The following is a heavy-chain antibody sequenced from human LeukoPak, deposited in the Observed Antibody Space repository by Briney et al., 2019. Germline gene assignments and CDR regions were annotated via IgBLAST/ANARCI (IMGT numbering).Heavy chain of an antibody. CDR3: ARNRVGVTDYYYYMDV. V-gene: IGHV3-11*04. Sequence: GGSLRLSCAASGFTFSDYFMSWIRQAPGKGLEWVSYISSSGSTIYYADSVKGRFTISRDNAKNSLYLQMNSLRAEDTAVYYCARNRVGVTDYYYYMDVWGKGTTVTVSS. CDR2: ISSSGSTI. CDR1: GFTFSDYF. J-gene: IGHJ6*03. D-gene: IGHD1-26*01.